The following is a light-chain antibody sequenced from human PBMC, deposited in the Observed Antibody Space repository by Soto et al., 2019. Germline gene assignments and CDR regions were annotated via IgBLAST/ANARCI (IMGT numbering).Light chain of an antibody. Sequence: QSALTQPRLVSGSPGQSVTISCTGTSSDVGAYNYVSWYQQHPGKAPKVMIYDVSKRPSGVPDRFSGSKSGTTASLTISGLQADDEADYYCCSYAGSYNYVFGSGTKVTVL. CDR2: DVS. CDR3: CSYAGSYNYV. V-gene: IGLV2-11*01. CDR1: SSDVGAYNY. J-gene: IGLJ1*01.